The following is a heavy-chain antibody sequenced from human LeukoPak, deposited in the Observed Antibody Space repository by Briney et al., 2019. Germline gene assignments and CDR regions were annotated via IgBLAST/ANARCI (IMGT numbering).Heavy chain of an antibody. J-gene: IGHJ4*02. CDR2: ISAYNGNT. V-gene: IGHV1-18*01. Sequence: GASVKVSCKASGYTSTSYGISWVRQAPGQGLEWMGWISAYNGNTNYAQKLQGRVTMTTDTSTSTAYMELRSLRSDDTAVYYCARRRTSPYYYDSSGYYGGLDYWGQGTLVTVSS. D-gene: IGHD3-22*01. CDR3: ARRRTSPYYYDSSGYYGGLDY. CDR1: GYTSTSYG.